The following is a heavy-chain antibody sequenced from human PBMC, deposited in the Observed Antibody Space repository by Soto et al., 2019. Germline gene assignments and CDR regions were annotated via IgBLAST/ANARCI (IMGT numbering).Heavy chain of an antibody. Sequence: VQLVESGGGLVKPGGSLRLSCAASGFTFSDYYMSWIRQAPGKGLEWVSSISGDPVTTYYADSVEGRFTISRDNSKNTLSLQMNGLRAEDTAVYYCAKAPRPVWNWYYFDHWGQGTLVTVSS. V-gene: IGHV3-23*04. CDR3: AKAPRPVWNWYYFDH. CDR1: GFTFSDYY. J-gene: IGHJ4*02. CDR2: ISGDPVTT. D-gene: IGHD1-7*01.